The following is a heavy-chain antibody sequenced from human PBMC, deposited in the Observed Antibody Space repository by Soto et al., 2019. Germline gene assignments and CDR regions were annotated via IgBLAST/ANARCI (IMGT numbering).Heavy chain of an antibody. CDR1: GGSFRGDY. J-gene: IGHJ6*02. Sequence: SETLSLTCAVNGGSFRGDYWSWIRQSPGKGLEWIGEINDSGSTNFNPSLTSRVTISVDASKKQFSLKVTSMTAADTAVYYCARARKRQPRFFYNYYGMDVWGQGTRVTVSS. V-gene: IGHV4-34*01. CDR2: INDSGST. CDR3: ARARKRQPRFFYNYYGMDV. D-gene: IGHD3-10*01.